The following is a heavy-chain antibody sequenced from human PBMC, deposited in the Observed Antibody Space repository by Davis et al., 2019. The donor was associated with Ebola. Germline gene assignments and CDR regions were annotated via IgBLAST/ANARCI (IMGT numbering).Heavy chain of an antibody. CDR2: MNPNSGNT. CDR1: GYTFTSYD. V-gene: IGHV1-8*01. J-gene: IGHJ5*02. CDR3: ARVQTGYYFDSSDSPSWFAP. D-gene: IGHD3-22*01. Sequence: ASVKVSCKASGYTFTSYDINWVRQATGQGLEWMGWMNPNSGNTGYAQKFQGRVTMTRNTSISTAYMEVSSLRSEDTAVYYCARVQTGYYFDSSDSPSWFAPWGQGTLVTVSS.